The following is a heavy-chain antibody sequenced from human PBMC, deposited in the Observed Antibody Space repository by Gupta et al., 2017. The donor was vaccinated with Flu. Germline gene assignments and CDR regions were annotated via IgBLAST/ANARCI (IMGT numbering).Heavy chain of an antibody. CDR1: GFTFSGSA. CDR3: TTNPIAVAGAIDY. D-gene: IGHD6-19*01. Sequence: EVQLVESGGGLVQPWGSLKLACAASGFTFSGSAMHWARQASGKGLEWVGRIRSKANSYATAYAASVKGRFTISRDDSKNTAYLQMNSLKTEDTAVYYCTTNPIAVAGAIDYWGQGTLVTVSS. CDR2: IRSKANSYAT. V-gene: IGHV3-73*02. J-gene: IGHJ4*02.